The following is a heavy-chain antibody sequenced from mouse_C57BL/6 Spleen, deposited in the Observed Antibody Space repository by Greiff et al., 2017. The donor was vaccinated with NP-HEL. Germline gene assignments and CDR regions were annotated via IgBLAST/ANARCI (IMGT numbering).Heavy chain of an antibody. J-gene: IGHJ2*01. V-gene: IGHV1-55*01. CDR1: GYTFTSYW. CDR3: ARAYYDYGDFDY. Sequence: QVQLQQPGAELVKPGASVKLSCKASGYTFTSYWITWVKQRPGQGLEWIGDIYPGSGSTNYNEKFKSKATLTVDTSSSTAYMQLSSLTSEDSAVYYCARAYYDYGDFDYWGQGTTLTVSS. D-gene: IGHD2-4*01. CDR2: IYPGSGST.